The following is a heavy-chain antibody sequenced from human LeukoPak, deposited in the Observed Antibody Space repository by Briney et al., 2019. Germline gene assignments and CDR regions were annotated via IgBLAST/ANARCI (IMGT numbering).Heavy chain of an antibody. CDR1: GFTFTNYY. CDR3: AREESGGYFDY. J-gene: IGHJ4*02. Sequence: ASVKVSCKASGFTFTNYYMPWVRQAPGQGLEWMGLINPIGSSTNYAQKFRGRVTMTRDTSTTTVYMELSSLRSEDTAVYYCAREESGGYFDYGGQGTLVTVSS. V-gene: IGHV1-46*01. D-gene: IGHD2-8*02. CDR2: INPIGSST.